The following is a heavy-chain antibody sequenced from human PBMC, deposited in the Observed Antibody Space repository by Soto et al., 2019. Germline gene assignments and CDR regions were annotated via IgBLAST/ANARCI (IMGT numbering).Heavy chain of an antibody. V-gene: IGHV3-74*01. D-gene: IGHD5-12*01. J-gene: IGHJ4*02. CDR2: ISSDGRTT. Sequence: GGSLRLSCAASGFTLSDYYMHWVRQVPGKGLVWVSGISSDGRTTNYADSEGGRFTISRDNAKNTLYVQMNSLRAEDTAVYCCVRGNSGYGGFDYWGQGTLVTVSS. CDR1: GFTLSDYY. CDR3: VRGNSGYGGFDY.